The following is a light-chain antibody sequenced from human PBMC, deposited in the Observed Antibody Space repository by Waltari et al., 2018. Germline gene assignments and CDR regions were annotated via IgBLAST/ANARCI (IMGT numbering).Light chain of an antibody. CDR2: AAS. V-gene: IGKV3-15*01. CDR3: QQYNDWPPTWT. J-gene: IGKJ1*01. Sequence: EIAMTQSTATLSVSPGERATISCRASQSLGSNLAWYQQKPGQAPRLLIYAASTRATGIPARFSGSESGTEFTLTISSLQSEDFAIYYCQQYNDWPPTWTFGQGTKVEIK. CDR1: QSLGSN.